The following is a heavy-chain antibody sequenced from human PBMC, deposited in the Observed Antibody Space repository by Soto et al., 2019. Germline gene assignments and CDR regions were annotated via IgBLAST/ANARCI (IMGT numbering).Heavy chain of an antibody. V-gene: IGHV3-23*04. CDR2: LRENVGTT. D-gene: IGHD1-1*01. J-gene: IGHJ4*02. Sequence: EVHLVESGGGLVQPGGSLRLSCAVSGVPFGTFTMNWVRQAPGKGLEWVSGLRENVGTTHYAYSVKGRFTISRDKSKNTLYLQMYNLRAEDTAVYYCAKHFIGGRLQSPCDLWGQGTLVSVSS. CDR1: GVPFGTFT. CDR3: AKHFIGGRLQSPCDL.